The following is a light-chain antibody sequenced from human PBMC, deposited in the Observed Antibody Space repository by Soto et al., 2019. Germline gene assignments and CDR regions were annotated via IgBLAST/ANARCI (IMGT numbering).Light chain of an antibody. CDR3: QQLNSYPWT. V-gene: IGKV1-5*01. CDR1: QSVGTW. CDR2: GAS. Sequence: DIQMTQSPSTLSASVGGRVTITCRASQSVGTWVAWYQQKPGKAPKLLIYGASTLRPGGASRFSGSGSGTEFTLTISSLQPEDFATYYCQQLNSYPWTFGQGTKVDIK. J-gene: IGKJ1*01.